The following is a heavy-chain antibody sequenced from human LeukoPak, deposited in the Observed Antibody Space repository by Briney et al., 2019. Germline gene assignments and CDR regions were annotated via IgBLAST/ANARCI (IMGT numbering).Heavy chain of an antibody. CDR3: ASILGYCSGGSCTNDY. CDR1: GFTFSNYA. J-gene: IGHJ4*02. D-gene: IGHD2-15*01. Sequence: GGSLRLSCAASGFTFSNYAMSWVRQAPGKGLEWVSGLSGSGATTYCADSVKGRFTISRDNAKNSLYLQMNSLRAEDTAVYYCASILGYCSGGSCTNDYWGQGTLVTVSS. V-gene: IGHV3-23*01. CDR2: LSGSGATT.